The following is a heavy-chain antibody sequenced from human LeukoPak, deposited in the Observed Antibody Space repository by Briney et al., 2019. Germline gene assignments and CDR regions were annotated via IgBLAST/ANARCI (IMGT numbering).Heavy chain of an antibody. J-gene: IGHJ6*03. CDR2: INHSGST. CDR3: ARHGSGSYYDALYYYYYYMDV. CDR1: GGSFSGYY. Sequence: SETLYLTCAVYGGSFSGYYWSWIRQPPGKGLEWIGEINHSGSTNYNPSLKSRVTISVDTSKNQFSLKLSSVTAADTAVYYCARHGSGSYYDALYYYYYYMDVWGKGTTVTISS. V-gene: IGHV4-34*01. D-gene: IGHD3-10*01.